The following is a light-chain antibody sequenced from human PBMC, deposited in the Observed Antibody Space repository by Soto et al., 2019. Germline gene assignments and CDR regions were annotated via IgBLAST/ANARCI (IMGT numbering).Light chain of an antibody. CDR3: QQYNSYPIT. CDR2: DAC. CDR1: QNVNKW. J-gene: IGKJ5*01. Sequence: DIQMTQSPSTLSASVGDRVTITCRASQNVNKWLAWFQQKPGKVSKLLIFDACTVQTRVPSRFGGGGSGTEFPLTISSLHPDYFATYFCQQYNSYPITFGQGTRLEI. V-gene: IGKV1-5*01.